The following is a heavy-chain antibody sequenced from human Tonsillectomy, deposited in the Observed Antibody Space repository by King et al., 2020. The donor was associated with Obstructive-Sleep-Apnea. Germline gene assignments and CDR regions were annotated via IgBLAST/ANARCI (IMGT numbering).Heavy chain of an antibody. CDR1: GYTFTDYY. CDR2: INPNSGGT. D-gene: IGHD6-13*01. V-gene: IGHV1-2*04. J-gene: IGHJ6*02. CDR3: ARELSNSWYEKGMDV. Sequence: QGQLVQSGAEVKKPGASVKVSCKASGYTFTDYYMHWVRQAPGQGLEWMGWINPNSGGTNYAQKFQGCVTMTRDTSITTAYMELSRLRSDDTAVYYCARELSNSWYEKGMDVWGQGTTVTVSS.